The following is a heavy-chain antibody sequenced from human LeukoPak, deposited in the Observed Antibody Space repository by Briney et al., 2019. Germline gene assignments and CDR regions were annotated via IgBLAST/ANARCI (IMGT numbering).Heavy chain of an antibody. J-gene: IGHJ6*03. CDR2: IYTSGTI. Sequence: SETLSLTCTVSGDSISSGTYSWGWIRQPAGRPLEWIGRIYTSGTINYNPSLKSRVTISVDASKNQLSLKLSSATAADTAVYYCARHLKHIVAMDVWGKGTTVTVSS. CDR1: GDSISSGTYS. V-gene: IGHV4-61*02. CDR3: ARHLKHIVAMDV. D-gene: IGHD2-21*01.